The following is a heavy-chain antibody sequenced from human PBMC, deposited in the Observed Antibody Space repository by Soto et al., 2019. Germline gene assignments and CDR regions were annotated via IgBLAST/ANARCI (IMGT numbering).Heavy chain of an antibody. V-gene: IGHV3-30*03. D-gene: IGHD6-19*01. J-gene: IGHJ4*02. CDR3: XXXXXQWLVTSDFNY. CDR2: VSHDGRNT. CDR1: GFTFSDYA. Sequence: VQLVESGGGVVQPGRSLRLSCAASGFTFSDYAMHWVRQAPGKGLEWVAVVSHDGRNTHYADSVKGRFTISRDSXXXXXXXXXXXXXXXXXXXXXXXXXXXQWLVTSDFNYWGQGALVTVSS.